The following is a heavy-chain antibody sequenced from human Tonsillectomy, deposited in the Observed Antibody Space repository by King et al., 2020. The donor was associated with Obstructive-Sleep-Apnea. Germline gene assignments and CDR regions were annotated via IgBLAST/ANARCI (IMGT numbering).Heavy chain of an antibody. D-gene: IGHD2-2*01. Sequence: QLVQSGGGLVQPGRSLRLSCTGSGFSFGDYAISWFRQAPGKGLEWVSFIRNKAYGGTAENAASVKDRFIISRDDSKSIAYLQMNSLKIDDTAMYYCGGRYCSSTTCYAHGFYVWDQGTMLTVSS. V-gene: IGHV3-49*03. CDR1: GFSFGDYA. CDR2: IRNKAYGGTA. J-gene: IGHJ3*01. CDR3: GGRYCSSTTCYAHGFYV.